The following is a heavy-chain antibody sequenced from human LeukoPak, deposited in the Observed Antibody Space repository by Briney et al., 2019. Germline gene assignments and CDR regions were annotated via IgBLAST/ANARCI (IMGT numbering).Heavy chain of an antibody. CDR3: AKGDRSSWSPFDY. Sequence: GRSLRLSCAASGFTFSSYAMHWVRQAPGKGLEWVTFIRYDGSYKYYADSVKGRFTISRDNSKNTLYLQMNSLRAEDTALYYCAKGDRSSWSPFDYWGQGTLVTVSS. CDR2: IRYDGSYK. J-gene: IGHJ4*02. CDR1: GFTFSSYA. D-gene: IGHD6-13*01. V-gene: IGHV3-30*04.